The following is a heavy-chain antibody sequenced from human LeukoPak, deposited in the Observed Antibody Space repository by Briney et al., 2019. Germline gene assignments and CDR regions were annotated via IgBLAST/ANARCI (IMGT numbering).Heavy chain of an antibody. J-gene: IGHJ4*02. CDR2: IKQDGSET. Sequence: GGSLRLSCAASGFTFSSSWMNWVRQAPGKGLEWVANIKQDGSETYYVDSVKGRFTVSRDNARNSLYLQMNSLRAEDTAVYYCARASLLVTHGYWGQGALVTVSS. CDR1: GFTFSSSW. CDR3: ARASLLVTHGY. D-gene: IGHD2-21*02. V-gene: IGHV3-7*01.